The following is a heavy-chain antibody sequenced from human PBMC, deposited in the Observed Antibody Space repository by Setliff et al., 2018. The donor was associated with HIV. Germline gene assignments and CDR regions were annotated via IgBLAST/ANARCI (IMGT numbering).Heavy chain of an antibody. D-gene: IGHD3-3*01. CDR3: ARCYYNFWSGYPLDYMDV. CDR2: IYYSGST. CDR1: GGSISSSVYY. Sequence: SETLSLTCTVSGGSISSSVYYWGWIRQPPGKGLEWIGNIYYSGSTYHNPSLKSRVTMSVGTSKNQFSLKLSSVTAADTAVYYCARCYYNFWSGYPLDYMDVWGKGTTVTAP. V-gene: IGHV4-39*07. J-gene: IGHJ6*03.